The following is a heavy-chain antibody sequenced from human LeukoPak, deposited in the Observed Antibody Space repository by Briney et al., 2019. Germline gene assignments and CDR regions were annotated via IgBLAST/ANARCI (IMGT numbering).Heavy chain of an antibody. J-gene: IGHJ4*02. D-gene: IGHD1-1*01. Sequence: PSETLTLTCTVSGGSISSGGYYWSWIRQHPGKGLEWIGYIYYSGSTYYNPSLKSRVTISVGTSKNQFSLKLGSVTAADTAVYYCARDHHLELAYDYWGQGTLVTVSS. CDR3: ARDHHLELAYDY. CDR2: IYYSGST. CDR1: GGSISSGGYY. V-gene: IGHV4-31*03.